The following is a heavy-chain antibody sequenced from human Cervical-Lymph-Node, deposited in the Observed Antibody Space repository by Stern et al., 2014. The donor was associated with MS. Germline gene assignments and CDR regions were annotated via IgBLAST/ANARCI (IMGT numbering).Heavy chain of an antibody. CDR2: ITNVGST. Sequence: QLVQSGGGVIQPGGSLRLSCTASGFTGSRYYMTWVRQAPGTGLERVSLITNVGSTFYTDSVKGRFTISRDDSKNTVYLHMTSLRAEDTAMYYCARDTSSPERSDWWGQGTLVTVSS. CDR1: GFTGSRYY. CDR3: ARDTSSPERSDW. J-gene: IGHJ4*02. V-gene: IGHV3-53*01. D-gene: IGHD1-1*01.